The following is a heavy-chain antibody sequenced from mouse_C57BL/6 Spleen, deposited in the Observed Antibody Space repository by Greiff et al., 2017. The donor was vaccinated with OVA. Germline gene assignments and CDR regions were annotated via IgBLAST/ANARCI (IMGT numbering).Heavy chain of an antibody. CDR3: ARSAGSRLNWYFDV. V-gene: IGHV1-55*01. J-gene: IGHJ1*03. D-gene: IGHD1-1*01. CDR2: IYPGSGST. CDR1: GYTFTSYW. Sequence: QVQLQQSGAELVKPGASVKMSCKASGYTFTSYWITWVKQRPGQGLEWIGDIYPGSGSTNYNEKFKSKATLTVDTSSSTAYMQLSSLTSEDSAVYYCARSAGSRLNWYFDVWGTGTTVTVSS.